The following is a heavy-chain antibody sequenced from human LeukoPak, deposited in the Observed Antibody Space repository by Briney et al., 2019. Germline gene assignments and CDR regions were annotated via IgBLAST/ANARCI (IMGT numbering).Heavy chain of an antibody. J-gene: IGHJ4*02. D-gene: IGHD3-22*01. CDR1: GYTFTSYS. CDR2: ISAYNGNT. Sequence: ASVKVSCKASGYTFTSYSISWVRQAPGQGLEWMGWISAYNGNTNYAQKLQGRVTMTTDTSTSTAYMELRSLRSDDTAVYYCARVVATMIVVAYFDYWGQGTLVTVSS. CDR3: ARVVATMIVVAYFDY. V-gene: IGHV1-18*01.